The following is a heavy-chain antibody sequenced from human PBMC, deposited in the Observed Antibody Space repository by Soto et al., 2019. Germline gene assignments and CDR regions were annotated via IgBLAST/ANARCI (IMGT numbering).Heavy chain of an antibody. CDR1: EGPINGPDDY. Sequence: PLETLSLTCHVSEGPINGPDDYWTWIRQSPGKGLEWIGYLYFNGGTQYNPSLRTPISMSLDTSKKHFSLKMRSVTGADTAVYYCARGISKYSSWYEPHTWFDAWGQGALVTVSS. V-gene: IGHV4-30-4*01. CDR2: LYFNGGT. CDR3: ARGISKYSSWYEPHTWFDA. D-gene: IGHD6-13*01. J-gene: IGHJ5*02.